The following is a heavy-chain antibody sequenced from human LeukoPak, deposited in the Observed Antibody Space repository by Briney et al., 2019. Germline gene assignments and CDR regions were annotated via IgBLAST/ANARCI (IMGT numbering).Heavy chain of an antibody. CDR3: ASSRKSRSRWYDGWFDP. D-gene: IGHD6-13*01. V-gene: IGHV4-39*01. CDR1: GGSISGYY. Sequence: SETLSLTCTVSGGSISGYYWGWIRQPPGKGLEWIGSIYYSGSTYYNPSLNSRVTISVDTSKNQFSLKLSSVTAADTALYYCASSRKSRSRWYDGWFDPWGQGTLVTVSS. J-gene: IGHJ5*02. CDR2: IYYSGST.